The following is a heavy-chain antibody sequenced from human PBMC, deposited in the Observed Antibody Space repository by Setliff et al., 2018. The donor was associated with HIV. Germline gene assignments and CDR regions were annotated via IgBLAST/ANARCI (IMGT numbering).Heavy chain of an antibody. V-gene: IGHV4-39*01. CDR3: ASSPIITNGYYFDY. J-gene: IGHJ4*02. Sequence: NPSETLSLTCTVSRGSIRSGTYYWGWIRQPPGEGLEWIGNMYYTGNTYHNPSLKSRVTISVDTSKNQFSLKLSSVTAADTAVYYCASSPIITNGYYFDYWGPGTLVTVSS. D-gene: IGHD2-8*01. CDR2: MYYTGNT. CDR1: RGSIRSGTYY.